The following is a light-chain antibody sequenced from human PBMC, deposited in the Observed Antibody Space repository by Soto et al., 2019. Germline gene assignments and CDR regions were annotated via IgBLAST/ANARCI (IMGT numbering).Light chain of an antibody. CDR1: QSVSSSY. CDR2: GAS. J-gene: IGKJ1*01. Sequence: EIVLTQSPGTLSLSPGERATLSCRASQSVSSSYLAWYQQKPGQAPRLLIYGASSRATGIPDRFSGSGSGTDFTLKISRVEPEDVGVYYCMQGLQTPWTFGQGTKVDIK. CDR3: MQGLQTPWT. V-gene: IGKV3-20*01.